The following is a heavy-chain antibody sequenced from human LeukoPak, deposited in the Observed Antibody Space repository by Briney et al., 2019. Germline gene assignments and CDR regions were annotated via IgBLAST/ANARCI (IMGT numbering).Heavy chain of an antibody. V-gene: IGHV3-74*01. D-gene: IGHD2-15*01. J-gene: IGHJ4*02. CDR3: ARARYCSGGSCYSDS. CDR2: ISENGRNT. CDR1: GFTFRNYW. Sequence: GGSLRLSCAASGFTFRNYWMHWVRQAPGEGLVWVSRISENGRNTYYADSVKGRFTISRDNAKNTLYLQLTSLRAEDTAVYYCARARYCSGGSCYSDSWGQGTLVTVSS.